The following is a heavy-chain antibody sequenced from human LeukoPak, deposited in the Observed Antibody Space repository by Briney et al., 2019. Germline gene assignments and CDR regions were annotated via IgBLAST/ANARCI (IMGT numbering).Heavy chain of an antibody. Sequence: GGSLRLSCAASGFTFSSYAMSWVRQATGKGLEWVSAISGSGGSTYYADSVKGRFTISRDNSKNTLYLQMDSLRAEDTAVYYCAKGSTSWDYYHGMDVWGQGTTVTVSS. CDR3: AKGSTSWDYYHGMDV. J-gene: IGHJ6*02. V-gene: IGHV3-23*01. CDR1: GFTFSSYA. D-gene: IGHD2-2*01. CDR2: ISGSGGST.